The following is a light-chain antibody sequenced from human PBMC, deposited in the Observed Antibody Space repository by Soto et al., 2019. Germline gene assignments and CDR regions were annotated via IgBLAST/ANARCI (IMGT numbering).Light chain of an antibody. CDR1: QSVSISY. Sequence: IVLTQSPGTVSLSPGERATLSCRASQSVSISYLAWYQQKPGQAPRLLIYAASARATGIPDRFSGSGSGTEFTLTISRVEPEDSAVYYCQQWGNSPRVTFGGGTKVDIK. J-gene: IGKJ4*01. CDR3: QQWGNSPRVT. CDR2: AAS. V-gene: IGKV3-20*01.